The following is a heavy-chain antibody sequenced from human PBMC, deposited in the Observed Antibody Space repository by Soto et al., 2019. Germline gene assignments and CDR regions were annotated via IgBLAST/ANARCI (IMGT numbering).Heavy chain of an antibody. CDR3: AGDGGDTLDF. J-gene: IGHJ4*02. D-gene: IGHD3-16*01. V-gene: IGHV3-23*01. CDR2: ISGSGGST. Sequence: GVLRLSCAASGFTFSSQAMSWVRQAPGKGLEWVSAISGSGGSTYYADSVKGRFTISRDNSKNTLYLQMNSLRAEDTAVYYCAGDGGDTLDFWGQGTLVTVSS. CDR1: GFTFSSQA.